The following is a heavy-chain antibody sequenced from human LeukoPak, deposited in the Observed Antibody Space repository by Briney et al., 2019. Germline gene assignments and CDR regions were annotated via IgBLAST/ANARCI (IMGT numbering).Heavy chain of an antibody. J-gene: IGHJ5*02. CDR1: GFTFSSYG. V-gene: IGHV3-33*01. D-gene: IGHD3-10*01. CDR2: IWSDGSNK. Sequence: PGRSLRLSCAASGFTFSSYGMHWVRQAPGKGLEWVALIWSDGSNKYYANSVKGRFTISRDNSKSTLYLEMNSLRAEDTAVYHCARDKGSGTPHPWFDPWGQGILVTVSS. CDR3: ARDKGSGTPHPWFDP.